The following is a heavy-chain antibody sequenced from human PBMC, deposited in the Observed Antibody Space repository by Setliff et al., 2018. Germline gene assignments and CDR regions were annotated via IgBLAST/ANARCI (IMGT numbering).Heavy chain of an antibody. V-gene: IGHV3-74*01. Sequence: GGSLRLSCSASGFTFSDYSMNWVRQAPGKGLVWVSRINSDGSSTSYADSVKGRFTISRDNAKNTLYLQMNSLRAEDTAVYYCAREVNDNFWSGYLYYYGMDVWGQGTTVTVSS. D-gene: IGHD3-3*01. CDR2: INSDGSST. CDR3: AREVNDNFWSGYLYYYGMDV. CDR1: GFTFSDYS. J-gene: IGHJ6*02.